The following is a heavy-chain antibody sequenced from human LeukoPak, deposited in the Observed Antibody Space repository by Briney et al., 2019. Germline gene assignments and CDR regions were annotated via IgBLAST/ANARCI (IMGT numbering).Heavy chain of an antibody. CDR1: GGSISSNNW. CDR2: IFHSGST. D-gene: IGHD3-22*01. Sequence: SGTLSLTCAVSGGSISSNNWWSWVRQPPGKGLEWIGEIFHSGSTNYNPSLKSRVTISVDKSKNQFSLRLSSVTAADTAVYYCARVLSGSNFDYWGQGPLVTVSS. CDR3: ARVLSGSNFDY. J-gene: IGHJ4*02. V-gene: IGHV4-4*02.